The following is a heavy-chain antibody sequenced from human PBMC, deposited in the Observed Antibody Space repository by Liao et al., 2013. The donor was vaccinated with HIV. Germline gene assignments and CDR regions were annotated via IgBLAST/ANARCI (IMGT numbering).Heavy chain of an antibody. D-gene: IGHD3-3*01. V-gene: IGHV4-4*07. Sequence: QVQLQESGPGLVKPSETLPLTCTVSGGSISSYQWNWIRQPAGKGLEWIGRMHVSGTTDYNPSLKRRVTISIDTSKNQFSLNLNSVTAADTAVYYCARAVGVVDYYYYMDVWGKGTTVTVSS. CDR3: ARAVGVVDYYYYMDV. CDR1: GGSISSYQ. J-gene: IGHJ6*03. CDR2: MHVSGTT.